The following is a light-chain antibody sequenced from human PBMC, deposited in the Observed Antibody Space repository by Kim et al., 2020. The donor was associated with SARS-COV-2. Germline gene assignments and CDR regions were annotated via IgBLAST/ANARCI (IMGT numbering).Light chain of an antibody. V-gene: IGLV3-21*04. CDR2: HDT. Sequence: SYELAQPPSVSVAPGKTAKITCGGNNIGTKSVHWYQQKPGQAPVMVIFHDTDRPSGIPERVSGSNSGNTATLTISRAEAGDEADYYCQVWDSSSDHPVFGGGTQLTVL. CDR1: NIGTKS. CDR3: QVWDSSSDHPV. J-gene: IGLJ3*02.